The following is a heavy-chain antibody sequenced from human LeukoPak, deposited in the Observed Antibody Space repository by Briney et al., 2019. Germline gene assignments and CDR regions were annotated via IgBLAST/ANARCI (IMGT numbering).Heavy chain of an antibody. CDR2: IYYSGST. CDR3: ARQYYYGSGSAY. J-gene: IGHJ4*02. Sequence: SQTLSLTCTVSVGSISSGDYYWSWVRQPPGKGLEWIGYIYYSGSTYYHPSFKSRVTISVDTSKNQFSLKLSSVTAADTAVYYCARQYYYGSGSAYCGQGTLVTVSS. V-gene: IGHV4-30-4*01. D-gene: IGHD3-10*01. CDR1: VGSISSGDYY.